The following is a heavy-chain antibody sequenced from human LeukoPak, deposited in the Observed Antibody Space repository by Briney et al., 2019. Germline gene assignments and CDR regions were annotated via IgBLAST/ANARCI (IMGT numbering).Heavy chain of an antibody. CDR2: ISYDGSNI. CDR3: AKEFGYDSRVDAFDI. Sequence: GGSLRLSCAASGFTFSSYGMHWVRQAPGKGLEWVAVISYDGSNIYYADSVKGRFTISRDNSKNTLFLQVNRVRDEDPPEHNFAKEFGYDSRVDAFDIWGKGTMVTVSS. D-gene: IGHD3-22*01. CDR1: GFTFSSYG. V-gene: IGHV3-30*18. J-gene: IGHJ3*02.